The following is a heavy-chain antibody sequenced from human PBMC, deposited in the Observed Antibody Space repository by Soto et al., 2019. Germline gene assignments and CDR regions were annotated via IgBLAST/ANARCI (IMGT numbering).Heavy chain of an antibody. D-gene: IGHD6-6*01. V-gene: IGHV3-33*01. CDR1: GFTFSSYG. CDR3: ARDRSAARPGYYYYGMDV. J-gene: IGHJ6*02. CDR2: IWYDGSNK. Sequence: GGSLRLSCAASGFTFSSYGMHWVRQAPGKGLEWVAVIWYDGSNKYYADSVKGRFTISRDNSKNTLYLQMNSLRAEDTAVYYCARDRSAARPGYYYYGMDVWGQGTTVTVSS.